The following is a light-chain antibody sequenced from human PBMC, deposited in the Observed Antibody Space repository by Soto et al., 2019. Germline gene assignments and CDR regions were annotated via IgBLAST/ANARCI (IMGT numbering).Light chain of an antibody. CDR1: SSNIGSNT. CDR3: AAWDASLKGCV. V-gene: IGLV1-44*01. Sequence: QSVLTQPPSASGTPGQRVTISCSGSSSNIGSNTVNWYQQLPGTAPKLLIYSNNQRPSGVPDRFSASKSGASASLAISGLQSEDEADFYCAAWDASLKGCVFGTGTKLTVL. CDR2: SNN. J-gene: IGLJ1*01.